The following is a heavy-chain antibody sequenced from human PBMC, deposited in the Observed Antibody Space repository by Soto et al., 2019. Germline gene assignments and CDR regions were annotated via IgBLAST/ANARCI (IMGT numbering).Heavy chain of an antibody. J-gene: IGHJ5*02. CDR2: IYYSGST. Sequence: SETLSLTCTVSGGSISSGGYYWSWIRQHPGKGLEWIGYIYYSGSTYYNPSLKSRVTISVDTSKNQFSLKLSSVTAADTAVYYCARAVIRITIFGVVIPEDENWFDHWGQGTLVTVSP. V-gene: IGHV4-31*03. CDR3: ARAVIRITIFGVVIPEDENWFDH. CDR1: GGSISSGGYY. D-gene: IGHD3-3*01.